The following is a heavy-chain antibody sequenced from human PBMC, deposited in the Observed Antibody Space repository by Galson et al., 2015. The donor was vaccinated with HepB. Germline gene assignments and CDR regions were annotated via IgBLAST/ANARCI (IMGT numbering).Heavy chain of an antibody. CDR1: GFTFSSYS. V-gene: IGHV3-21*01. CDR3: AKDERESQYFDWLLSLDY. D-gene: IGHD3-9*01. J-gene: IGHJ4*02. Sequence: SLRLSCAASGFTFSSYSMNWVRQAPGKGLEWVSSISNSSSYIYYADSVRGRFTISRDNARNSLYLQMNSLRAEDTAVYYCAKDERESQYFDWLLSLDYWGQGTLVTVSS. CDR2: ISNSSSYI.